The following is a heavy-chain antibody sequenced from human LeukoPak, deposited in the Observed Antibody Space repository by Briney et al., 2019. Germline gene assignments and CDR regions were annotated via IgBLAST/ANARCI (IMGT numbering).Heavy chain of an antibody. V-gene: IGHV3-11*04. Sequence: GGPLRLSCAASGFTFSDYYMSWIRQAPGKGLEWVSYISSSGSTIYYADSVKGRFTISRDNAKSSLYLQMNSLRAEDTAVYYCARSVRSLEWLSYLYWGQGTLVTVSS. D-gene: IGHD3-3*01. CDR1: GFTFSDYY. J-gene: IGHJ4*02. CDR2: ISSSGSTI. CDR3: ARSVRSLEWLSYLY.